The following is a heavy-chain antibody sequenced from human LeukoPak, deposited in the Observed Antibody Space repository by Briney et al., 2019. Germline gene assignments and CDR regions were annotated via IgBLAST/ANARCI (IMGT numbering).Heavy chain of an antibody. CDR2: IRYSGST. CDR1: GDSLSSGGYS. D-gene: IGHD6-13*01. V-gene: IGHV4-30-4*07. Sequence: SETLSLTCEVSGDSLSSGGYSWSWIRQPPGRGLEWIGYIRYSGSTYYNPSLKSRLTMSVEASKTQFSLRLSSVTAADTAVYYCARRYSSSWSWVYWGQGTLVTVSS. CDR3: ARRYSSSWSWVY. J-gene: IGHJ4*02.